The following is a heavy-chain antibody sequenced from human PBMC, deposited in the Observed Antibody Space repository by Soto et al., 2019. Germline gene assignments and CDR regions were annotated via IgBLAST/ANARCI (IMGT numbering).Heavy chain of an antibody. Sequence: SLRLSCAASGFTFSTYSMNWVRQAPGKGLEWVSRINSDGSSAYYADSVKGRFTISRDNAKNTLYLQMNSLRAEDTAVYYCARGHDYVDYVVGQGTLVTVSSGKPLFWGALGLWGQGTLVTVSS. V-gene: IGHV3-74*01. CDR2: INSDGSSA. CDR3: ARGHDYVDYVVGQGTLVTVSSGKPLFWGALGL. CDR1: GFTFSTYS. J-gene: IGHJ4*02. D-gene: IGHD4-17*01.